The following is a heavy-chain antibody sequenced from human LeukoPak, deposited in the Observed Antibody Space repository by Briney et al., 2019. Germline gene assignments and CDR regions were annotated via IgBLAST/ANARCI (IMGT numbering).Heavy chain of an antibody. D-gene: IGHD1-14*01. Sequence: SETLSLTCNVSGGSIRGYYWSWIRQPPGKGLEWIGYIYSSGSTNYNPPLKSRVTMSVDTSKNQFSLKVNSVTAADTAVYYCARGERGEPNDYWGQGTLVTVSS. CDR3: ARGERGEPNDY. CDR2: IYSSGST. CDR1: GGSIRGYY. J-gene: IGHJ4*02. V-gene: IGHV4-59*01.